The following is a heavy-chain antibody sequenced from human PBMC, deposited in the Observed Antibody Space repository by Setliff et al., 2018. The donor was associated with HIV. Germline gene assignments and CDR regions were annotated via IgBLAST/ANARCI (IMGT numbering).Heavy chain of an antibody. CDR2: SIPILGIG. CDR1: GGTFSSYT. Sequence: SVKVSCKASGGTFSSYTINWVRQALGQGLEWMGRSIPILGIGNDEQAQKFKGRVTFTADKSTSTVYMELSSLRSEDTAVYYCARCGAGEWHLYMDVWGKGTAVTVSS. D-gene: IGHD3-16*01. V-gene: IGHV1-69*02. J-gene: IGHJ6*03. CDR3: ARCGAGEWHLYMDV.